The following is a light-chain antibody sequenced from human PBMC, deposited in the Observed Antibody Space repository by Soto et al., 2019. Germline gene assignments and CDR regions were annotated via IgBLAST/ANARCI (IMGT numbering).Light chain of an antibody. CDR3: NSYSSTSFYV. CDR2: QVT. CDR1: GSDIATFNY. J-gene: IGLJ1*01. V-gene: IGLV2-14*01. Sequence: QSVLAQPASMSGSPGQSITISCTGSGSDIATFNYVSWYQQYPGKAPKLLIYQVTSRASGVSHRFSGSKSGNTAALTISGLQPDDEAEYYCNSYSSTSFYVFGTGTKVTVL.